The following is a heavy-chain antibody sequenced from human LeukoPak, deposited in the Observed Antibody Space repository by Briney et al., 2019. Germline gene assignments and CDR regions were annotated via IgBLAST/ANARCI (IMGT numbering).Heavy chain of an antibody. J-gene: IGHJ4*02. CDR2: VYDSGST. D-gene: IGHD3-3*01. V-gene: IGHV4-59*01. Sequence: SETLSLTCIVSGVSISSYYWSWLRQPPGKGLEWIGCVYDSGSTIYNPSLRRRVTLSVDTSRNQFSLKLSSVTAADTAVYFCARDYRDFTPGWLDDWGQGTLVTVSS. CDR1: GVSISSYY. CDR3: ARDYRDFTPGWLDD.